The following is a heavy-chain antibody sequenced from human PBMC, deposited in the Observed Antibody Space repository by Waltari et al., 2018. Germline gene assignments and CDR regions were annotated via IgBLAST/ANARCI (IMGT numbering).Heavy chain of an antibody. CDR1: GDSMSSTAW. D-gene: IGHD2-15*01. V-gene: IGHV4-4*02. CDR3: ARDRGRGISLDS. Sequence: QLQLQESGPGLVKPSGTLSLTCAVSGDSMSSTAWWSWVRPSPGKGLEWIGQVQRSGRTNYNPSSASRVTISLDTSTNQFSLKVTSATAADTAMYFCARDRGRGISLDSWGQGTLVTVSP. J-gene: IGHJ4*02. CDR2: VQRSGRT.